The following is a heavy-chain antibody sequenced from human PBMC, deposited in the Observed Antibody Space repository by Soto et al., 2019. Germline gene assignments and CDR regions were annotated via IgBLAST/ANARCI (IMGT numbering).Heavy chain of an antibody. V-gene: IGHV3-30-3*01. CDR2: ISYDGSNK. Sequence: QVQLVESGGGVVQPGRSLRLSCAASGFTFSSYAMHWVRQAPGKGLEWVAVISYDGSNKYYADSVKGRFTISRDNSKNTLYLQMNSLRAEDTAVYYCARDFWSGYYGTYYYGMDVWGQGTTVTVSS. J-gene: IGHJ6*02. CDR1: GFTFSSYA. D-gene: IGHD3-3*01. CDR3: ARDFWSGYYGTYYYGMDV.